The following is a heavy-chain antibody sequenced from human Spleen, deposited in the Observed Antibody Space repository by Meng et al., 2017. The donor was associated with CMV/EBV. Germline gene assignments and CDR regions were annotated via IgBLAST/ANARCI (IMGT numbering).Heavy chain of an antibody. J-gene: IGHJ4*02. V-gene: IGHV1-69*10. CDR2: IIPILDTA. Sequence: HVQLVQSGAEVKRPGSSVKVSCQASGETFSSYAINWVRQAPGQGLEWTVGIIPILDTANYAQKFQGRVTVTADTFTNTAYMEMRSLRSDDSAIYYCARAGAAVTTNFDFWGQGTLVTVSS. CDR1: GETFSSYA. D-gene: IGHD4-17*01. CDR3: ARAGAAVTTNFDF.